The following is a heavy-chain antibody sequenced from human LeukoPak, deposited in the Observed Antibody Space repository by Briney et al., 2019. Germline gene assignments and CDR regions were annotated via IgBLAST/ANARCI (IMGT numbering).Heavy chain of an antibody. J-gene: IGHJ4*02. V-gene: IGHV4-34*01. CDR2: INHSGST. CDR1: GGSFSGYY. Sequence: SETLSLTCAVYGGSFSGYYWSWIRQPPGKGLEWIGEINHSGSTNYNPSLKSRVTISVDTSKNQFSLKLSSVTAADTAVYYCARKYSRSSYYFDYWGQGTLVTVSS. CDR3: ARKYSRSSYYFDY. D-gene: IGHD6-6*01.